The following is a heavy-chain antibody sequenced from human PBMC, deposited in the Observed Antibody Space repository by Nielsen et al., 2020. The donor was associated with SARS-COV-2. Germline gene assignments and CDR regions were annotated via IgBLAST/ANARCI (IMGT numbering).Heavy chain of an antibody. CDR1: GYTFTSYA. Sequence: ASVKVSCKASGYTFTSYAMNWVRQAPGQGLEWMGWINTNIGNPTYAQGFTGRFVFSLDTSVSTAYLQISSLKAEDTAVYYCARGLGPSGIAARNWFDPWGQGTLVTVSS. J-gene: IGHJ5*02. D-gene: IGHD6-13*01. CDR2: INTNIGNP. CDR3: ARGLGPSGIAARNWFDP. V-gene: IGHV7-4-1*02.